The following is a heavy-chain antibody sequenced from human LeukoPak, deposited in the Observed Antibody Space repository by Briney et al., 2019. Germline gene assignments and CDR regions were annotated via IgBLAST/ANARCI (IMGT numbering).Heavy chain of an antibody. V-gene: IGHV4-4*07. J-gene: IGHJ5*02. CDR2: IHTSGST. D-gene: IGHD3-22*01. Sequence: PSETLSLTCSVSGGSISTYYWSWIRQPAGKGLEWIGRIHTSGSTNYNPSLKSRLTLSVDTSKNQLSLKLTSVTAADTAVYYCARAIDSSARNGFDPWGQRTLVTVSS. CDR3: ARAIDSSARNGFDP. CDR1: GGSISTYY.